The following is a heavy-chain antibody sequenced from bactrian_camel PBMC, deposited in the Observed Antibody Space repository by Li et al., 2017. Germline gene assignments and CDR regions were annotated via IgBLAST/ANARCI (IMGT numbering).Heavy chain of an antibody. V-gene: IGHV3S53*01. CDR2: IARDGST. CDR3: SGRYSSSCPGLGAAYFGY. J-gene: IGHJ6*01. D-gene: IGHD6*01. CDR1: AGYVYSMSF. Sequence: HVQLVESGGGSVPTGGTLRLSCAVSAGYVYSMSFYCMAWFRQSPGKEREGVATIARDGSTTYADSVKGRFTISKDNAKNTLYLQMNSLKPEDTAMYTCSGRYSSSCPGLGAAYFGYWGQGTQVTVS.